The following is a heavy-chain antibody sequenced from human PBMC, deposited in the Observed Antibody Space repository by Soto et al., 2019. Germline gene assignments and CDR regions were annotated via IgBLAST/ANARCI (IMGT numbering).Heavy chain of an antibody. CDR2: IKSKTDGGTT. V-gene: IGHV3-15*07. D-gene: IGHD4-17*01. CDR3: TVEMATIPDYDDAFDI. Sequence: EVQLVESGGGLVKPGGSLRLSCAASGFTFSNAWMNWVRQAPGKGLEWVGRIKSKTDGGTTDYAAPVKGRFTISRDDSKNTLYLQMNSLKTEDTAVYYCTVEMATIPDYDDAFDIWGQGTMVTVSS. J-gene: IGHJ3*02. CDR1: GFTFSNAW.